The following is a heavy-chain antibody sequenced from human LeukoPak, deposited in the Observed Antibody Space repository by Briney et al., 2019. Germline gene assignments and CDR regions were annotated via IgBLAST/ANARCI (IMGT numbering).Heavy chain of an antibody. Sequence: ASVKVSCKASGYTFTSYYMHWVRQAPGQGLEWMGIINPSGGSTSYAQKFQGRVTMTRDTSTSTVYMELSSLRSEDTAVYYCTRDHVPQTYYDILTGFSSEIWGQGTMVTVSS. V-gene: IGHV1-46*01. CDR2: INPSGGST. J-gene: IGHJ3*02. D-gene: IGHD3-9*01. CDR1: GYTFTSYY. CDR3: TRDHVPQTYYDILTGFSSEI.